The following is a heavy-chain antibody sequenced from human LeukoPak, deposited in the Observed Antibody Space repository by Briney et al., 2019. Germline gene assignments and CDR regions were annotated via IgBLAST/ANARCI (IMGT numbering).Heavy chain of an antibody. Sequence: GGSLRLSCAASGFTVSSNYMSWVRQAPGKGLEWVSVIYSGGSTYYADSVKGRFTISRDNSKNTLYLQMNSLKAEDTAVYYCARAQGDSSGYYLEWGQGTLVTVSS. CDR3: ARAQGDSSGYYLE. J-gene: IGHJ4*02. CDR2: IYSGGST. V-gene: IGHV3-66*01. D-gene: IGHD3-22*01. CDR1: GFTVSSNY.